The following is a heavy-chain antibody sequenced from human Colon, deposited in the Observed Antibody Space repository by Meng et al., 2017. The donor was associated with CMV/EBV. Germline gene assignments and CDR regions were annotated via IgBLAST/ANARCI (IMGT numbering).Heavy chain of an antibody. Sequence: GGSLRLSCAASGFTFSGYSMNWVRQAPGKGLEWVSSISTTNSYISYADSVKGRFTISRDNAKNSLYLQMNSLRAEGTAVYYCARDNLGPVEYCSSTRCYYFDYWGQGTLVTVSS. J-gene: IGHJ4*02. CDR2: ISTTNSYI. D-gene: IGHD2-2*01. CDR1: GFTFSGYS. CDR3: ARDNLGPVEYCSSTRCYYFDY. V-gene: IGHV3-21*01.